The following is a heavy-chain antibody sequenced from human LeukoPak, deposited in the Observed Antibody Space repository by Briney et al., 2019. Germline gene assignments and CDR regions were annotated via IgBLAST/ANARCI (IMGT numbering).Heavy chain of an antibody. CDR1: GFSFSRYE. CDR3: ARGNGDILTGPDWFDP. CDR2: ISSSGYTI. V-gene: IGHV3-48*03. D-gene: IGHD3-9*01. Sequence: GGSLRLSCAASGFSFSRYEMNWVRQAPGKGLEWVSYISSSGYTIYYADSVKGRFTISRDNAKNSLYLHMNSLRAEDTAVYYCARGNGDILTGPDWFDPWGQGALVTVSS. J-gene: IGHJ5*02.